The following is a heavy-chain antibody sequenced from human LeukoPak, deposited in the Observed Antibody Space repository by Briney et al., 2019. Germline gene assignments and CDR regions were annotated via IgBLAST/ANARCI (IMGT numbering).Heavy chain of an antibody. CDR1: GGSFSGYY. J-gene: IGHJ5*02. CDR2: INHSGST. CDR3: ARGPLGPDGGATRWFDP. Sequence: SETLSLTCAVYGGSFSGYYWSWIRQPPGKGLEWIGEINHSGSTNYNPSLKSRVTISVDTSKNQFSLKLSSVTAADTAVYYCARGPLGPDGGATRWFDPWGQGTLVTVSS. D-gene: IGHD1-26*01. V-gene: IGHV4-34*01.